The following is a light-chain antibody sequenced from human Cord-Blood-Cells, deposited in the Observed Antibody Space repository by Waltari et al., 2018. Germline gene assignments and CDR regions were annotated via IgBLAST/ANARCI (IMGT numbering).Light chain of an antibody. Sequence: DIVMTKSPDSLAVALGERATIHCKSSRRFLYSPTNKNYLAWYQQKPGQPPKLLIYWASTRESGVPDRFSGSGSGTDFTLTISSLQAEDVAVYYCQQYYSTPYTCGQGTKLEIK. CDR1: RRFLYSPTNKNY. V-gene: IGKV4-1*01. J-gene: IGKJ2*01. CDR2: WAS. CDR3: QQYYSTPYT.